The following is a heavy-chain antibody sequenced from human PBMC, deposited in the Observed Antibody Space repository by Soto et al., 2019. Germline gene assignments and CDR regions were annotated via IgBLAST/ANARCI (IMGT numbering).Heavy chain of an antibody. CDR3: ARDGYDGSGSPYPAY. CDR1: GGSMSEYF. Sequence: PSETLSLTCSVSGGSMSEYFWSWIRQSPGKGLEWIGYIYYPGSTDYNPSLKSRVTISVDTSKRQFSLRLTSVTAADTAVYYCARDGYDGSGSPYPAYWGPGTQVTVSS. J-gene: IGHJ4*02. D-gene: IGHD3-10*01. CDR2: IYYPGST. V-gene: IGHV4-59*01.